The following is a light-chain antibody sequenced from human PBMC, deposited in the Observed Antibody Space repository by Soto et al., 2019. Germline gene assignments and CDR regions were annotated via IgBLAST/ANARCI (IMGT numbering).Light chain of an antibody. V-gene: IGLV1-47*01. CDR3: AAWDDRLSVVI. J-gene: IGLJ2*01. Sequence: QSVLTQPPSASGTPGQRVTISCSGSSSNIESNYVYWYQQIPGTAPTLLIYRNSQRPSGVPDRFSGSKFGTSASLAISGLRSEDEADYYCAAWDDRLSVVIFGGRTKLTVL. CDR1: SSNIESNY. CDR2: RNS.